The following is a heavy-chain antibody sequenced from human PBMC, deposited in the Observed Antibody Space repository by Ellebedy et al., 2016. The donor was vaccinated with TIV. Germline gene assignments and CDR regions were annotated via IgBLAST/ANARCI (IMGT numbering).Heavy chain of an antibody. CDR1: GGTFSSDI. D-gene: IGHD3-3*01. CDR3: ARDDLEDFWSGYPDY. J-gene: IGHJ4*02. V-gene: IGHV1-69*04. CDR2: IIPILHLA. Sequence: AASVKVSCKASGGTFSSDIFNWVRQAPGQGLEWMGRIIPILHLANYAQKLQGRVTMTRDTSTSTVYMELSSLRSEDTAVYYCARDDLEDFWSGYPDYWGQGTLVTVSS.